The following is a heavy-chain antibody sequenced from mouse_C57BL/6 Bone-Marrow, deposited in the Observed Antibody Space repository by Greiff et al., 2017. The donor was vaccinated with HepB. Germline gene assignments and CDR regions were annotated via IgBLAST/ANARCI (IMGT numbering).Heavy chain of an antibody. D-gene: IGHD1-1*01. CDR2: LYPRSGNT. J-gene: IGHJ2*01. Sequence: VQLVESGAELARPGASVKLSCKASGYTFTSYGISWVKQRTGQGLEWIGELYPRSGNTYYNEKFKGKATLTADKSSSTAYMELRSLTSEDSAVYFCARFRYYGSSYGLFDYWGQGTTLTVSS. CDR3: ARFRYYGSSYGLFDY. V-gene: IGHV1-81*01. CDR1: GYTFTSYG.